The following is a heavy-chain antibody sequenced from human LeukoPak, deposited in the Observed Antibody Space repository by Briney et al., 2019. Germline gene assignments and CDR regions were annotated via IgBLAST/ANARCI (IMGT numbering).Heavy chain of an antibody. CDR2: IGVGGTTI. Sequence: PGGSLRLSCAASGFTFSTFEMNWFRQAPGKGLEWVSYIGVGGTTIYYADSVTGRFTISRDNSKNTLYLQMNSLRAEDTAVYNCAKDRGYSHGFDYWGQGTLVTVSS. D-gene: IGHD5-18*01. J-gene: IGHJ4*02. V-gene: IGHV3-48*03. CDR3: AKDRGYSHGFDY. CDR1: GFTFSTFE.